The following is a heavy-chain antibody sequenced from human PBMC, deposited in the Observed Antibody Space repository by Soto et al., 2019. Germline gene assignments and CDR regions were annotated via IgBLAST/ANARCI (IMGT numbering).Heavy chain of an antibody. J-gene: IGHJ6*02. CDR3: ARDILGVVAAIKQPTPTYGMDV. Sequence: SQTLSLTCAISGDSVPSNSAAWNWIRQSPSRGLEWLGRTYYRSKWYNDYAVSVKSRITINPDTSKNQFSLQLNSVTPEDTAVYYCARDILGVVAAIKQPTPTYGMDVWGQGTTVTVSS. CDR2: TYYRSKWYN. V-gene: IGHV6-1*01. CDR1: GDSVPSNSAA. D-gene: IGHD2-15*01.